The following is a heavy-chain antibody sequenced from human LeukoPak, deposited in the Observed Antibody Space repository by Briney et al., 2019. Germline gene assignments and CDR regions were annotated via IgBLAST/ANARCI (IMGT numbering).Heavy chain of an antibody. CDR3: ARHRTSFFDF. J-gene: IGHJ4*02. D-gene: IGHD3-16*01. Sequence: PSETLSLTCTVSGGSISSYYWSWIRQSPGKGLEWIAYIYYSGSTNYNPSLKSRVTISVDTSKNHFSLKLSSVTAADTAVYYCARHRTSFFDFWGQGTLVTVSS. CDR2: IYYSGST. CDR1: GGSISSYY. V-gene: IGHV4-59*08.